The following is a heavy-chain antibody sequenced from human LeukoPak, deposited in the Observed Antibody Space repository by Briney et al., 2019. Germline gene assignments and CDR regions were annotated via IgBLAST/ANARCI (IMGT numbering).Heavy chain of an antibody. CDR2: ISFDGSNK. V-gene: IGHV3-30*18. CDR3: AKDPSGFNI. CDR1: GFIFSSYG. D-gene: IGHD3-10*01. Sequence: GGSLRLSCTASGFIFSSYGMEWVRQAPGKGLEWVAFISFDGSNKYYADSVKGRFTISRDDFKNTLYLHMNSLRTEDTAVYYCAKDPSGFNIWGPGTMVIVSS. J-gene: IGHJ3*02.